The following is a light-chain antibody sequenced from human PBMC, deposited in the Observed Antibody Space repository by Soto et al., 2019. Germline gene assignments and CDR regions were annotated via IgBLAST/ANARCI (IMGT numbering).Light chain of an antibody. CDR1: QSVSSY. Sequence: EVVLTQSPGTLSLSPGERATLSFRASQSVSSYVAWYQQKPGQAPRLLIFGASSRAAGIPDRFSGSGSGTDFTLTISRLEPEDFAVYYCQQYGSSLTFGGGTKVDVK. V-gene: IGKV3-20*01. J-gene: IGKJ4*01. CDR3: QQYGSSLT. CDR2: GAS.